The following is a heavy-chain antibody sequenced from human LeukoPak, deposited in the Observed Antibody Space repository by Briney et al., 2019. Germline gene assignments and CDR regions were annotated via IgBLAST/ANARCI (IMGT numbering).Heavy chain of an antibody. D-gene: IGHD2-15*01. Sequence: GGSLRLSCAASGFTFSSQWMSWVRQAPGKGLEWVANVKQGGTEKYYVDSVKGRFTISRDNAKNSLYLQMNSLRAEDTAVYYCARELLRRGNWFDPWGQGTLVTVSS. J-gene: IGHJ5*02. CDR1: GFTFSSQW. CDR3: ARELLRRGNWFDP. V-gene: IGHV3-7*01. CDR2: VKQGGTEK.